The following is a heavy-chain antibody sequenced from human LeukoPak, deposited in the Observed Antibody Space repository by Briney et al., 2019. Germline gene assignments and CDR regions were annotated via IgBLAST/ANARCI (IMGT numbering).Heavy chain of an antibody. D-gene: IGHD5-18*01. Sequence: ASVKVSCKASGYTFTSYYMHWVRQAPGQGLEWMGIINSSGGSTSYAQKFRGRVTMTRDTSTSTVYMELSSLRSEDTAVYYCARDRRLTTWIQLWLLDYWGQGTLVTVSS. CDR1: GYTFTSYY. J-gene: IGHJ4*02. CDR2: INSSGGST. CDR3: ARDRRLTTWIQLWLLDY. V-gene: IGHV1-46*01.